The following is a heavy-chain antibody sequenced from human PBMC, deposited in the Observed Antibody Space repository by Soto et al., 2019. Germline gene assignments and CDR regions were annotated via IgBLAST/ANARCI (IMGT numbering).Heavy chain of an antibody. Sequence: VGSLRLSCAASGFTFSSQAMSWVRQAPGKGLELVSGISGSGGSTYYADSVKGRFTISRDNSKNTLYLQMNSLRAEDTAVYYCAKEGGGGRNYYYTMDVWGQGTTVTVSS. CDR2: ISGSGGST. D-gene: IGHD2-15*01. CDR1: GFTFSSQA. J-gene: IGHJ6*02. V-gene: IGHV3-23*01. CDR3: AKEGGGGRNYYYTMDV.